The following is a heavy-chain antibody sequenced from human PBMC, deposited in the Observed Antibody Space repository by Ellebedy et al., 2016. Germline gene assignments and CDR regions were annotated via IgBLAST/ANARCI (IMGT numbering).Heavy chain of an antibody. V-gene: IGHV5-51*01. CDR2: IYPGDSDT. CDR1: GYSFSTYW. CDR3: ARSGGGDGYNYIY. J-gene: IGHJ4*02. Sequence: GESLKISXRGSGYSFSTYWIAWVRQMPGKGLEYMGIIYPGDSDTKYSPSFQGQVTMSADKSISTPYLQWSSLKAPDPPMYYCARSGGGDGYNYIYWGQGTLVTVSS. D-gene: IGHD5-24*01.